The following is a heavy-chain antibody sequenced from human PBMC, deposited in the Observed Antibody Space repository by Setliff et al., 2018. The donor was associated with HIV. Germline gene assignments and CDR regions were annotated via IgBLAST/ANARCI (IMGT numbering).Heavy chain of an antibody. Sequence: SETLSLTCAVYGASFSGYYWSWIRQPPGKGLEWIGEINLSRSTDYNPSLKSRVTISVDTSKNQFSLKLTSVTAADTAMYYCASRIYYYDESRVLREEGFVPWGQGTLVTVSS. J-gene: IGHJ5*02. D-gene: IGHD3-22*01. V-gene: IGHV4-34*01. CDR3: ASRIYYYDESRVLREEGFVP. CDR1: GASFSGYY. CDR2: INLSRST.